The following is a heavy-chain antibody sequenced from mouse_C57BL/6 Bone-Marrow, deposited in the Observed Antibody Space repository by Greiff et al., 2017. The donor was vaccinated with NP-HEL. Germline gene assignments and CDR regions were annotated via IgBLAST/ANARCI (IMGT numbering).Heavy chain of an antibody. Sequence: EVKLLESGGGLLQPKGSLKLSCAASGFSFNTYAMNWVRQAPGKGLEWVARISSKSNNYATYYADSGKARFTISRDDSESMLYLQMNNLEAEDAAKYYSVRHRAYWGRGTLVTVSA. CDR3: VRHRAY. J-gene: IGHJ3*01. V-gene: IGHV10-1*01. CDR1: GFSFNTYA. CDR2: ISSKSNNYAT.